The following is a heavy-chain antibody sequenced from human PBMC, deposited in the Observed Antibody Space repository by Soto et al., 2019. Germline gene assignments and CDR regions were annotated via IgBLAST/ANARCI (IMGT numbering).Heavy chain of an antibody. V-gene: IGHV3-7*03. D-gene: IGHD6-13*01. Sequence: QPGGSLRLSCAASGFTFSGYWMSWVRQAPGKGLEWVANIKQDGSEKYYVDSVKGRFTISRDNAKNSLYLQMNSLRAEDTAVYYCARVRGXSSWQILGYYYYYGMDVWGQGTTVTVSS. CDR3: ARVRGXSSWQILGYYYYYGMDV. CDR1: GFTFSGYW. CDR2: IKQDGSEK. J-gene: IGHJ6*02.